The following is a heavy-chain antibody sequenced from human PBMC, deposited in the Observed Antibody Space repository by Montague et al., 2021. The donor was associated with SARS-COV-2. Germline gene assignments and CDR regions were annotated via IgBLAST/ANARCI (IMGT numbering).Heavy chain of an antibody. CDR3: VRDGYTHVDY. V-gene: IGHV4-39*02. CDR1: GDSISSSSYY. D-gene: IGHD5-24*01. CDR2: KHCSGIT. Sequence: SETLSLTCTVSGDSISSSSYYWGWIRQPPGKGLEWIGNKHCSGITYNNPSLKNRDTMSVDTSKNQFSLKLSSVTAADTAVYYCVRDGYTHVDYWGQGTLVTVSS. J-gene: IGHJ4*02.